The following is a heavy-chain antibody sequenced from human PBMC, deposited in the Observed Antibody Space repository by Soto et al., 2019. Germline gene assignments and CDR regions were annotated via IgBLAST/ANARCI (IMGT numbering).Heavy chain of an antibody. D-gene: IGHD2-8*01. CDR2: ISGYNGDT. CDR1: GYTFTRYG. V-gene: IGHV1-18*01. CDR3: ATNGHPPYDYYALDV. Sequence: QGHLVQSGAEVKKPGTSVKVSCKASGYTFTRYGISWVRQAPGQGLEWMGWISGYNGDTNYAQNLQGRVTMTIDTPTTTAQQELRRMTSDDTAVYYCATNGHPPYDYYALDVWGQGTTVTVSS. J-gene: IGHJ6*02.